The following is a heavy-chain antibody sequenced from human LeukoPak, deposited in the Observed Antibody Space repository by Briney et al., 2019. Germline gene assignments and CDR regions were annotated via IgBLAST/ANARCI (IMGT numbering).Heavy chain of an antibody. CDR3: AKDAFGTFDY. V-gene: IGHV3-30-3*01. Sequence: PGGSLRLSCAASGFTFSSYAMHWVRQAPGKGLEWVAVISYDGSNKYYADSVKGRFTISRDHSKNTLYLQMNSLRAEDTAVYYCAKDAFGTFDYWGQGTLVTVSS. CDR2: ISYDGSNK. CDR1: GFTFSSYA. J-gene: IGHJ4*02. D-gene: IGHD3-10*01.